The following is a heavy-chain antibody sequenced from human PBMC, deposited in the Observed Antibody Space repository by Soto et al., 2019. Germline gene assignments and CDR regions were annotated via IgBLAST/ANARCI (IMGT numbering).Heavy chain of an antibody. CDR1: GYPFSDNQ. V-gene: IGHV1-2*02. D-gene: IGHD4-4*01. Sequence: ASVKVSCKASGYPFSDNQIHWLRRAPGQGLEWMGRINPKSDDTNYAQKFQGRVTMTRDTSIDTAYLELTGLTSDDTATYYCARKHSLDYIRWGLDPWGQGTLVTVSA. CDR3: ARKHSLDYIRWGLDP. CDR2: INPKSDDT. J-gene: IGHJ5*02.